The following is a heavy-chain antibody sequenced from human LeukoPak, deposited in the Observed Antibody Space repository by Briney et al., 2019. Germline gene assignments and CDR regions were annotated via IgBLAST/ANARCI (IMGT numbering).Heavy chain of an antibody. V-gene: IGHV4-30-2*01. CDR3: ARSAPTGTTH. D-gene: IGHD1-1*01. CDR2: IYHSGST. Sequence: SETLSLTCTVSGGSISSGGYYWSWIRQPPGKGLEWIGYIYHSGSTYYNPSLKSRVTISVDRSKNQFSLKLSSVTAADTAVYYCARSAPTGTTHWGQGTLVTVSS. J-gene: IGHJ4*02. CDR1: GGSISSGGYY.